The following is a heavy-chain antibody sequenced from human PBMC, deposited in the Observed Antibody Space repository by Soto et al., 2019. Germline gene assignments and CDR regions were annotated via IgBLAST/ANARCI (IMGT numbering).Heavy chain of an antibody. J-gene: IGHJ4*02. V-gene: IGHV1-69*06. CDR1: GYTFTSYA. CDR2: IIPIFGTA. CDR3: ARENSTTIFGPVRKGGFDY. D-gene: IGHD3-3*01. Sequence: PGASVKVSCKASGYTFTSYAISWVRQAPGQGLEWMGGIIPIFGTANYAQKFQGRVTITADKSTSTAYMELSSLRSEDTAVYYCARENSTTIFGPVRKGGFDYWGQGTLVTVSS.